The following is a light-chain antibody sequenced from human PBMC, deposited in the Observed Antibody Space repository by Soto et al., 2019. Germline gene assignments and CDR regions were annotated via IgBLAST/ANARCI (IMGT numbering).Light chain of an antibody. CDR1: NSNVDSNT. V-gene: IGLV1-44*01. CDR2: TDN. CDR3: AAWDDGLRAVV. Sequence: QSVLTQPPSVSGPPGQRITISCSGSNSNVDSNTVNWYQQLPGAAPKLLMYTDNQRPSRVPDRFSGSKSGTAASLAISGLLSEDEADYYCAAWDDGLRAVVFGGGTKLTVL. J-gene: IGLJ2*01.